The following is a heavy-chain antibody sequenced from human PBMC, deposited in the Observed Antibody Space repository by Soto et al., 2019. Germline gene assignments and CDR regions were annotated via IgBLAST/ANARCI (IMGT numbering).Heavy chain of an antibody. D-gene: IGHD2-2*01. CDR1: GGTFSSYA. J-gene: IGHJ6*02. CDR3: ARGRDIVVVPAAPGYYYYGMDV. V-gene: IGHV1-69*01. Sequence: QVQLVQSGAEVKKPGSSVKVSCKASGGTFSSYAISWVRQAPGQGLEWMGGIIPIFGTANYAQKFQGRVTITADESTSTADMELSSLRSEDTAVYYCARGRDIVVVPAAPGYYYYGMDVWGQGTTVTVSS. CDR2: IIPIFGTA.